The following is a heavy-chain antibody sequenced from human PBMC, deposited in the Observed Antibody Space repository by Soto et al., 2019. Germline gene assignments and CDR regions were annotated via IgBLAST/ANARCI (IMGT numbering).Heavy chain of an antibody. J-gene: IGHJ4*02. CDR1: GFTFRSYG. Sequence: GGSLRLSCAASGFTFRSYGMHWVRQAPGKGQEWVAFIWYDGSNKYYADSVKGRFTISRDNSKNTMYLQMNSLRAEDTAVYYCARDPPDDSSGYYSFDYWGQGTLVTVSS. D-gene: IGHD3-22*01. V-gene: IGHV3-33*01. CDR2: IWYDGSNK. CDR3: ARDPPDDSSGYYSFDY.